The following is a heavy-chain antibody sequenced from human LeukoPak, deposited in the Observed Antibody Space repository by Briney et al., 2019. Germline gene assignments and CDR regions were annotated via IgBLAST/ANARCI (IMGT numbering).Heavy chain of an antibody. Sequence: GGSLRLSCAASGFTFSSYAMSWVRQAPGKGLVWVSAISGSGGSTYYADSVKGRFTISRDNSKNTLYLQMNSLRAEDTAVYYCAKVKSDDFWSGYLFDYWGQGALVTVSS. V-gene: IGHV3-23*01. D-gene: IGHD3-3*01. CDR2: ISGSGGST. J-gene: IGHJ4*02. CDR3: AKVKSDDFWSGYLFDY. CDR1: GFTFSSYA.